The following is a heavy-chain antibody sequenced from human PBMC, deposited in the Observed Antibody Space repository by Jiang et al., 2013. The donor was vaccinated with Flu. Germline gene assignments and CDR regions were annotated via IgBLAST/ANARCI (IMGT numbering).Heavy chain of an antibody. Sequence: GAEVKKPGESLKISCKGSGYSFTSNWIGWVRQMPGKGLEWMGIIYPDDSDTRYSPSFQGQVTISADKSISTAYLQWSSLKASDTAMYYCTRQIGTVMVMYYFDYWGQGTLVTVSS. CDR3: TRQIGTVMVMYYFDY. J-gene: IGHJ4*02. CDR1: GYSFTSNW. V-gene: IGHV5-51*01. CDR2: IYPDDSDT. D-gene: IGHD5-18*01.